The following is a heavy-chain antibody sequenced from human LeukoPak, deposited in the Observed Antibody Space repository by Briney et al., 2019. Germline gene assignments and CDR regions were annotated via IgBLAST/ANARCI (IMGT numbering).Heavy chain of an antibody. CDR2: ILQGGVT. CDR3: ARGIYSSSWDY. D-gene: IGHD6-13*01. CDR1: GGSFSNYI. V-gene: IGHV4-34*01. Sequence: SETLSLTCGVSGGSFSNYIWSWVRQPPGKGLEWIGEILQGGVTNYNSSLKSRVTMSMDTSKNQFSLKLNSVTAADTAVYYCARGIYSSSWDYWGQGTLVTVSS. J-gene: IGHJ4*02.